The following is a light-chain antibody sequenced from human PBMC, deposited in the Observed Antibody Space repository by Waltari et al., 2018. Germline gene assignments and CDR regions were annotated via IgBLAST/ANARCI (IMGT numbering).Light chain of an antibody. CDR3: LQDYNYPFT. J-gene: IGKJ3*01. V-gene: IGKV1-6*01. CDR2: ATS. Sequence: AIQMTQSPSSLSASVGDRVTITCRASQGIRNDLGWYQQKPGKAPKLLIYATSSLQSGVPSRFSGSGSGTDFTLIISSLQPEDFATYYCLQDYNYPFTFGPGTKVDIK. CDR1: QGIRND.